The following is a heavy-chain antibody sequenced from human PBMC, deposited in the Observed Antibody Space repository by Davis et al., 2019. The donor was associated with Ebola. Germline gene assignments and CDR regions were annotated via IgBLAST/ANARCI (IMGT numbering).Heavy chain of an antibody. Sequence: VKVSCKASGGTFRSYAISWVRQAPGQGLEWMGGIIPIFGTANYVQTFQGRVTITADESTSTAYMELSRLRSDDTAVYYCASCGGSCYWFDYWGQGTLVTVSS. CDR1: GGTFRSYA. CDR2: IIPIFGTA. D-gene: IGHD2-15*01. J-gene: IGHJ4*02. CDR3: ASCGGSCYWFDY. V-gene: IGHV1-69*13.